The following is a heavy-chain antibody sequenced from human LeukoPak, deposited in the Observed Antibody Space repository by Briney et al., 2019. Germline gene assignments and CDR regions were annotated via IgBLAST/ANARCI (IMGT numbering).Heavy chain of an antibody. J-gene: IGHJ4*02. CDR1: GFTFSSSG. Sequence: GRSLRLSCAASGFTFSSSGMHWVRQAPGKGLEWVAIISYDGSNKYFADSVKGRFTISRDNSKNTLYLQMKSLRAEDTAVYYCAKDGSSGTFDYRGQGTLVTVSS. CDR3: AKDGSSGTFDY. CDR2: ISYDGSNK. V-gene: IGHV3-30*18. D-gene: IGHD3-10*01.